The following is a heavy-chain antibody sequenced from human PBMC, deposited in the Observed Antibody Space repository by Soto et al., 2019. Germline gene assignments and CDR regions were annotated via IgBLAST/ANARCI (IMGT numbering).Heavy chain of an antibody. Sequence: EVQLLESGGGLVQPGGSLRLSCAASGFTFSSYAMSWVRQAPGKGLEWVSAISGSGGSTYYADSVKGRFTISRDNSKNTLYLQMNSLRAEDTAVYYCAKDRTRLQVNRQWLVPNYFDYWGQGTLVTVSS. CDR1: GFTFSSYA. V-gene: IGHV3-23*01. CDR2: ISGSGGST. J-gene: IGHJ4*02. CDR3: AKDRTRLQVNRQWLVPNYFDY. D-gene: IGHD6-19*01.